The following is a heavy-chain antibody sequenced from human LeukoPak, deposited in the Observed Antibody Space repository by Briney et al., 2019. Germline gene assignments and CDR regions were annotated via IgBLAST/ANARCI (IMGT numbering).Heavy chain of an antibody. D-gene: IGHD3-3*01. J-gene: IGHJ4*02. Sequence: SETLSLTCTVSGVSISSYYWSWIRQPPGKGLEWIGYIYYSGSTNYNPSLKSRVTISGDTSTNHFSLKLSSVTAADTAVYYCARHGGVGGYYFDYWGQGTLVTVSS. V-gene: IGHV4-59*08. CDR1: GVSISSYY. CDR2: IYYSGST. CDR3: ARHGGVGGYYFDY.